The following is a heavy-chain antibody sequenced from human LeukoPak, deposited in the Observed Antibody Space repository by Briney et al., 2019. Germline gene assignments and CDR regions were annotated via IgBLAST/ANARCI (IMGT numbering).Heavy chain of an antibody. CDR1: GFSFSTYA. J-gene: IGHJ4*02. D-gene: IGHD1-26*01. CDR3: AKIAETSGSYGQGYDY. V-gene: IGHV3-23*01. CDR2: ISGSGGST. Sequence: GGSLRLSCAASGFSFSTYAMSWVRQAPGKGLERVSAISGSGGSTYYADSVRGRFTISRDNSKNTLYLQMNSLRAEDTAIYYCAKIAETSGSYGQGYDYWGQGTLVTVSS.